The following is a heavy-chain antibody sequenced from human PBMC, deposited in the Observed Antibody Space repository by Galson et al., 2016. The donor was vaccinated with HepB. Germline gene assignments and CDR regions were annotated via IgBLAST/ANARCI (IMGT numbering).Heavy chain of an antibody. V-gene: IGHV3-30*04. J-gene: IGHJ4*02. Sequence: SLRLSCAASGFTFSSYAMHWVRQAPGKGLEWVAVISYDGSNKYYADSVKGLFTISRDNSKNTLYLQMNSLRTEDTAVYYCARDSYYYGSGSYPGYWGQGTLVTVSS. CDR3: ARDSYYYGSGSYPGY. CDR1: GFTFSSYA. CDR2: ISYDGSNK. D-gene: IGHD3-10*01.